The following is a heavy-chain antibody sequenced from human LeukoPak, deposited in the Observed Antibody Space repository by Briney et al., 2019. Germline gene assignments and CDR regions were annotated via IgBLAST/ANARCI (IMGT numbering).Heavy chain of an antibody. CDR1: GYTLPNYA. V-gene: IGHV1-3*03. CDR2: INAGNGNT. CDR3: ARGRWTAHTVGYYLDS. D-gene: IGHD2-21*02. J-gene: IGHJ4*02. Sequence: ASVKVSCKASGYTLPNYAINWVRQAPGQRLEWMGWINAGNGNTKYSQEFQGRVTITRDTSTNTAYMELISLRSEDMAVYYCARGRWTAHTVGYYLDSWGQGTLVTVSS.